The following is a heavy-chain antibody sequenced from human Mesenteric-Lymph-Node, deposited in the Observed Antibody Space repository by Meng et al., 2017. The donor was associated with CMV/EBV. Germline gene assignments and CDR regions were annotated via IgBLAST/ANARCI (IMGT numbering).Heavy chain of an antibody. J-gene: IGHJ5*02. V-gene: IGHV4-30-4*08. CDR2: IYYSGNT. CDR3: ARCLTTAGSFDP. CDR1: GGSISSGDFY. Sequence: CTVSGGSISSGDFYWSWIRQPPGKGLQWTGYIYYSGNTYYNPSLKSRLTISVDTSKNQFSLRLSSLTAADTAVYYCARCLTTAGSFDPWGPGTLVTVSS. D-gene: IGHD4/OR15-4a*01.